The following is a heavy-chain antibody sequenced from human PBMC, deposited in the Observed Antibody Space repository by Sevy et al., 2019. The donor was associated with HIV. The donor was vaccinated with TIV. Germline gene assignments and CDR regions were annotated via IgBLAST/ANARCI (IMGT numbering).Heavy chain of an antibody. J-gene: IGHJ6*03. V-gene: IGHV3-23*01. CDR1: GFSFDSYG. CDR3: AKGGGGHYDPDEIAYYFYYYNMDV. D-gene: IGHD3-22*01. Sequence: GGSLRLSCAVSGFSFDSYGMTWVRQAPGKGLEWVSAISGSGTRTYYADSVKGRFIISRDNSKNTLDLQMNSLRAEDTAIHYCAKGGGGHYDPDEIAYYFYYYNMDVWGKGTTVTVSS. CDR2: ISGSGTRT.